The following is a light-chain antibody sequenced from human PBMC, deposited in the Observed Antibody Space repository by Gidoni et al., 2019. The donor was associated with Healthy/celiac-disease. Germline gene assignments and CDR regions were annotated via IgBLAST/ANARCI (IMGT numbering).Light chain of an antibody. Sequence: EIVLTQSPGTLSLSQGERATLSCRASQSVSRSYLAWYQQKPGQAPRLLSYGASSRATGIPDRFSGSGSGTDFTLTISRLEPEDFAVYYCQQYGSSPYAFGQGTKVEIK. CDR1: QSVSRSY. CDR2: GAS. CDR3: QQYGSSPYA. J-gene: IGKJ1*01. V-gene: IGKV3-20*01.